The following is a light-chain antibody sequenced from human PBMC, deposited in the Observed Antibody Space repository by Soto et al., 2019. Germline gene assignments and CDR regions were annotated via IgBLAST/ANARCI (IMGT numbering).Light chain of an antibody. CDR1: SSDVGGYNY. J-gene: IGLJ2*01. Sequence: QSALTQPASVSGSPGQSITISCTGTSSDVGGYNYVSWYQQHPGKAPKLMIYDVSNRPSGVSSRFSGSKSGNTASLTISGLQAEDDADYYCSSYTSSSTVVFGGGTQLTVL. V-gene: IGLV2-14*01. CDR3: SSYTSSSTVV. CDR2: DVS.